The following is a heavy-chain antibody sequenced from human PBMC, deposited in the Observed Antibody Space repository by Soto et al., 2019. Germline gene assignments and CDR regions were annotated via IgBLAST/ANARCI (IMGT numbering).Heavy chain of an antibody. CDR3: ARDGRSVTTNAYYYYYGMDV. V-gene: IGHV1-18*01. D-gene: IGHD4-17*01. CDR2: ISAYNGNT. Sequence: QVQLVQSGAEVKKPGASVKVSCKASGYTFSSYGITWVRQAPGQGLEWMGWISAYNGNTNYAQKLQGRVTMTTDTSXXTXYXGLRSLRSDDTAVYYCARDGRSVTTNAYYYYYGMDVWGQGTTVTVSS. CDR1: GYTFSSYG. J-gene: IGHJ6*02.